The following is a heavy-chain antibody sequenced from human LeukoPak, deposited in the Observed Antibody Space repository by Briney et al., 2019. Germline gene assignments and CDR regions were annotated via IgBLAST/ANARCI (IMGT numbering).Heavy chain of an antibody. CDR3: ARVKPSYYYDSSGYSPADAFDI. V-gene: IGHV4-59*10. J-gene: IGHJ3*02. CDR2: IYTSGST. Sequence: SETLSLTCAVYGGSFSGYYWSWIRQPAGKGLEWIGRIYTSGSTNYNPSLKSRVTMSVDTSKNQFSLKLSSVTAADTAVYYCARVKPSYYYDSSGYSPADAFDIWGQGTMVTVSS. CDR1: GGSFSGYY. D-gene: IGHD3-22*01.